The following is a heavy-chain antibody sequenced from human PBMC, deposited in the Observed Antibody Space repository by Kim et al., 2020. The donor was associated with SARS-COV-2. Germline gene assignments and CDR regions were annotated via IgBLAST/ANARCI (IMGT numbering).Heavy chain of an antibody. CDR1: GFTVSSNY. CDR2: IYSGGST. CDR3: ARGYDYVWGSYRTGQYFDY. Sequence: GGSLRLSCAASGFTVSSNYMSWVRQAPGKGLEWVSVIYSGGSTYYADSVKGRFTISRDNSKNTLYLQMNSLRAEDTAVYYCARGYDYVWGSYRTGQYFDYWGQGTLVTVSS. V-gene: IGHV3-53*01. D-gene: IGHD3-16*02. J-gene: IGHJ4*02.